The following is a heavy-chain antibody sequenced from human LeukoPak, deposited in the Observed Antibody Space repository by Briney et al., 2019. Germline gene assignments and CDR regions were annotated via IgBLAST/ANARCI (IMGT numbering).Heavy chain of an antibody. J-gene: IGHJ4*02. D-gene: IGHD4-23*01. Sequence: GGSLRLSCAVSGFAVSGNYMSWVRQAPGKGLEWVSLIYSGGTTYYADSVKGRFTISRDNSKNTLYLQMNSLRAEDTAVYYCARRAGGYSHPYDYWGQGILVTVSS. CDR2: IYSGGTT. CDR1: GFAVSGNY. V-gene: IGHV3-53*01. CDR3: ARRAGGYSHPYDY.